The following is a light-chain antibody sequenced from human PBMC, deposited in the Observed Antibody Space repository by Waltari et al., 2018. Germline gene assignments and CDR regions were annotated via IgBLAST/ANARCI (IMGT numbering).Light chain of an antibody. V-gene: IGKV3-15*01. CDR1: QSVSTN. CDR2: GAS. Sequence: EIVMTQSPAILSASPGERPTLSCRASQSVSTNLAWYQQKPGQAPRLLIYGASTRATGIPDRFSGSGSGTEFTLTISSLQSEDFVVYSCQQYNDWPRTFGQGTKVEI. CDR3: QQYNDWPRT. J-gene: IGKJ1*01.